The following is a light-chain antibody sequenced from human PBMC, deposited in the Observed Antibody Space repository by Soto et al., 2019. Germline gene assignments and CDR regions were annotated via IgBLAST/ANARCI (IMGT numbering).Light chain of an antibody. CDR2: SAS. CDR1: QTVSRN. CDR3: QQSNNWPWT. V-gene: IGKV3-15*01. J-gene: IGKJ1*01. Sequence: EIVMTQSPATLSVSPGERATLSCRASQTVSRNLAWYQQKPGQAPRLLIHSASTRATGVPARFSGSGSGTEFTLTVSSLQAEDFAVYFCQQSNNWPWTFGQGTRVEV.